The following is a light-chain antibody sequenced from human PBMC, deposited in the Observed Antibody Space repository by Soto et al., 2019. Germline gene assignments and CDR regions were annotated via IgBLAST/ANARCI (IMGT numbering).Light chain of an antibody. Sequence: EIVLTQSPATLSLSPGERATLSCRASQSVSSYLAWYQQKPGHAPRLLIYDASNRATGIPARFSGSGSGTYFTLTISSLEPEDFAVYYCQQRSNWRLTFGGGTKVEIK. CDR1: QSVSSY. CDR2: DAS. V-gene: IGKV3-11*01. J-gene: IGKJ4*01. CDR3: QQRSNWRLT.